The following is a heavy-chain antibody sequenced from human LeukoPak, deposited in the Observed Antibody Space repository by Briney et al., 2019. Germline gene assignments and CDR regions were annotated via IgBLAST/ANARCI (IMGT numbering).Heavy chain of an antibody. CDR3: ARDGARYSSSSRWFDP. D-gene: IGHD6-6*01. J-gene: IGHJ5*02. V-gene: IGHV1-18*01. CDR2: ISAYNGNT. CDR1: GYTFTSYG. Sequence: ASVKVSCKASGYTFTSYGISWVRQAPGQGLEWMGWISAYNGNTNYARKLQGRVTMTTDTSTSTAYMELRSLRSDDTAVYYCARDGARYSSSSRWFDPWGQGTLVTVSS.